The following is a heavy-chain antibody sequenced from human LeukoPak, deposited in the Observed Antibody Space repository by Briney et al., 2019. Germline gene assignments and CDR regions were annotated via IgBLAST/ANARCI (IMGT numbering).Heavy chain of an antibody. CDR2: IKTGDGTA. Sequence: ASVKVSCKASGYTFTSYAMHWVRQAPGQRPEWLGKIKTGDGTAEISEKFQGRVTFSRDTDATIAYMELSSLTSEDTALYYCARVALGGYSSSPLEHWGQGTLVTVSS. CDR3: ARVALGGYSSSPLEH. J-gene: IGHJ4*02. D-gene: IGHD6-13*01. V-gene: IGHV1-3*04. CDR1: GYTFTSYA.